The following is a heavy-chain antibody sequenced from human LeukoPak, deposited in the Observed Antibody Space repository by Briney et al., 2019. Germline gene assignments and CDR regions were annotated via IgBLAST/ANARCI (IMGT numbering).Heavy chain of an antibody. J-gene: IGHJ3*02. D-gene: IGHD1-14*01. CDR1: GSTFSSYG. CDR2: ISYDGSNK. V-gene: IGHV3-30*03. CDR3: ARAEFFLGAFDI. Sequence: PGGSLRLSCAASGSTFSSYGMHWVRQAPGKGLEWVAVISYDGSNKYYADSVKGRFTISRDNSKNTLYLQMNSLRAEDTAVYYCARAEFFLGAFDIWGQGTMVTVSS.